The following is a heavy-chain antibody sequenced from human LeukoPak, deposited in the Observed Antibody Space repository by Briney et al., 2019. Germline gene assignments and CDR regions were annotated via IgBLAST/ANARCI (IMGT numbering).Heavy chain of an antibody. V-gene: IGHV3-66*01. CDR1: GFTVSSTY. Sequence: GGSLRLSCAASGFTVSSTYMSWLRQAPGKGLEWVSVIYSGGNTYYADSVKGRFTISRDNSKGTLYLQMNRRRAEDTAVYYCAREGGHTYYFDYWGQGTLVTVSS. J-gene: IGHJ4*02. CDR2: IYSGGNT. CDR3: AREGGHTYYFDY. D-gene: IGHD2-21*01.